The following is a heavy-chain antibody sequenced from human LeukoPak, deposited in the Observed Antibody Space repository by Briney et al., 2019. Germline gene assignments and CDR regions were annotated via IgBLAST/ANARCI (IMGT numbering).Heavy chain of an antibody. CDR2: ISYDGSNK. D-gene: IGHD3-3*01. CDR3: ARVRDDFWSGFIPEYFQH. Sequence: GGSLRLSCAASGFTFSSYGMHWVRQAPGKGLEWVAVISYDGSNKYYADSVKGRFTISRDNSKNTLYLQMNSLRAEDTAVYYCARVRDDFWSGFIPEYFQHWGQGTLVTVSS. V-gene: IGHV3-30*19. J-gene: IGHJ1*01. CDR1: GFTFSSYG.